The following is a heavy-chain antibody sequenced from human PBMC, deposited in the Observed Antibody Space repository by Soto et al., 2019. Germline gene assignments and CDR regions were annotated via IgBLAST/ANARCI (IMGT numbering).Heavy chain of an antibody. CDR1: GGSISSHY. Sequence: SETLSLTCTVSGGSISSHYWAWIRQPPGKGLEWIGYIHYSGSTNYNASLKSRVTISVEISKNQFSLKLRSVTAADTAVYYCARGCLAASQGRWFEPWGEQTLVIFSS. D-gene: IGHD6-6*01. CDR2: IHYSGST. V-gene: IGHV4-59*11. J-gene: IGHJ5*02. CDR3: ARGCLAASQGRWFEP.